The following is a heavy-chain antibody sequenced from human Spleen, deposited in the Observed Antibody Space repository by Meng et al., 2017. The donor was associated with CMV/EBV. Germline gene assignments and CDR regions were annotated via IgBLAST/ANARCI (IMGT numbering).Heavy chain of an antibody. CDR1: GGSISSYY. V-gene: IGHV4-59*01. Sequence: GSLRLSCTVSGGSISSYYWSWIRQPPGKGLEWIGYIYYSGSTNYNPSLKSRVTISVDTSKNQFSLKLSSVTAADSAVYCCATVPGLGYCSSTSCYTGGYWGQGTLVTVSS. D-gene: IGHD2-2*02. CDR2: IYYSGST. CDR3: ATVPGLGYCSSTSCYTGGY. J-gene: IGHJ4*02.